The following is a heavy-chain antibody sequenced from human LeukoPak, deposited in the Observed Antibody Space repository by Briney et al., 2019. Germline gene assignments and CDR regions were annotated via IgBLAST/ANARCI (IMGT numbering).Heavy chain of an antibody. J-gene: IGHJ4*02. D-gene: IGHD1-26*01. Sequence: PGGSLRLSCVASGFTFSSHSLSWVRQAPGKGLEYASAISSNGDSTYYANSVQGRFTISRDNSKNTLYLQMGSLRVEDMGVHYCAREGASSGSYSYWGQGTLVTVSS. V-gene: IGHV3-64*01. CDR1: GFTFSSHS. CDR3: AREGASSGSYSY. CDR2: ISSNGDST.